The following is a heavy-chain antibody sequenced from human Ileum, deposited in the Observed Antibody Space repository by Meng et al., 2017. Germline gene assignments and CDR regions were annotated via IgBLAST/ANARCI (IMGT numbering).Heavy chain of an antibody. CDR1: GGTFSSYT. CDR3: ARSSLGWPFLPFDY. Sequence: VQLVQAGAEVKKPGAAVKVAGKASGGTFSSYTISWVRQAPGQGLEWMGRIIPILGIANYAQKFQGRVTITADKSTSTAYMELSSLRSEDTAVYYCARSSLGWPFLPFDYWGQGTLVTVSS. D-gene: IGHD3-3*01. J-gene: IGHJ4*02. V-gene: IGHV1-69*02. CDR2: IIPILGIA.